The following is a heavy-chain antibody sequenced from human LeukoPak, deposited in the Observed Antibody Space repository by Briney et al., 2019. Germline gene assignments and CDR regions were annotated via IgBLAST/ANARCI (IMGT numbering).Heavy chain of an antibody. CDR3: ARVIHDYDILTGYSMYNWFDP. J-gene: IGHJ5*02. D-gene: IGHD3-9*01. CDR1: GGSISSSSYY. V-gene: IGHV4-39*07. CDR2: IYYSGST. Sequence: PSETLSLTCTVSGGSISSSSYYWGWIRQPPGKGLEWIGSIYYSGSTYYNPSLKSRVTISVDTSKNQFSLKLSSVTAADTAVYYCARVIHDYDILTGYSMYNWFDPWGQGTLVTVSS.